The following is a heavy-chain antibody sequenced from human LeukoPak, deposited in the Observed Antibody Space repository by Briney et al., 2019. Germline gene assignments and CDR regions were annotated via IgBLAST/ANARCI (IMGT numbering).Heavy chain of an antibody. CDR3: ARGYSYGYNGMDV. J-gene: IGHJ6*02. Sequence: SQTLSLTCAVSGGSISSGGYSWSWIRQPPGKGLEWIGYVYHSGSTYYNPSLKSRVTISVDRSKNQFSLKLSSVTAADMAVYYCARGYSYGYNGMDVWGQGTTVTVSS. CDR2: VYHSGST. V-gene: IGHV4-30-2*01. D-gene: IGHD5-18*01. CDR1: GGSISSGGYS.